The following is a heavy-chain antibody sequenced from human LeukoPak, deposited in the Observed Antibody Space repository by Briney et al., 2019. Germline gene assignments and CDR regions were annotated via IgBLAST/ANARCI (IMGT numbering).Heavy chain of an antibody. D-gene: IGHD3-3*01. Sequence: ESGGSLRLSCAASGFIFTGYFMSWVRQAPGKGLEWVASIKHDGSEKYYVDSVRGRSTISRDNTKNLLYLQMSSLRAEDTAVYYCATDRGWRTSGYYLYYFEYWGQGTLVTFSS. V-gene: IGHV3-7*01. J-gene: IGHJ4*02. CDR1: GFIFTGYF. CDR3: ATDRGWRTSGYYLYYFEY. CDR2: IKHDGSEK.